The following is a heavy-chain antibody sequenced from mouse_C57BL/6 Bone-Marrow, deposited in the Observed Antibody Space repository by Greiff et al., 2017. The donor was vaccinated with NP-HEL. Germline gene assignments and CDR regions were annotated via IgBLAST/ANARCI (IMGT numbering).Heavy chain of an antibody. CDR3: ARYDYDAMDY. Sequence: EVMLVESGGGLVQPGGSLKLSCAASGFTFSDYYMYWVRQTPEKRLEWVAYISNGGGSTYYPDTVKGRFTISRDNAKNTLYLQMSRLKSEDTAMYYCARYDYDAMDYWGQGTTLTVSS. CDR2: ISNGGGST. D-gene: IGHD2-4*01. CDR1: GFTFSDYY. V-gene: IGHV5-12*01. J-gene: IGHJ2*01.